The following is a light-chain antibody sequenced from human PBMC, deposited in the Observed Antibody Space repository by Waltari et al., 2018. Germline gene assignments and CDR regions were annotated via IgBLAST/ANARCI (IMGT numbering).Light chain of an antibody. CDR2: DNN. Sequence: QSVLSPPPPLSAAPGQTVTISCSGNSSNIACNYLSWYQHLPGTAPKLLIYDNNKRRSEIPDRFSGSKSGTSATLGITGLQTGDEADYYCGTWDSSLSAWVFGGGTKLAVL. J-gene: IGLJ3*02. V-gene: IGLV1-51*01. CDR1: SSNIACNY. CDR3: GTWDSSLSAWV.